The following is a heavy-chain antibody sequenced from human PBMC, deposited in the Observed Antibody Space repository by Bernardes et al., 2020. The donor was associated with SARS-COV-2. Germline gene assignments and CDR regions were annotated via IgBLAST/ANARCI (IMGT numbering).Heavy chain of an antibody. J-gene: IGHJ2*01. Sequence: SETLSLTCTLSGGSISHYYWSWIRQAPGKGLEWIGHITDTGATNHNPSLTSRLIISVDTSKDQFSLSLRSVTAADTAIYYCARSGRGLPAGAVYWYFDLRVGGT. CDR2: ITDTGAT. CDR1: GGSISHYY. V-gene: IGHV4-4*09. CDR3: ARSGRGLPAGAVYWYFDL. D-gene: IGHD6-19*01.